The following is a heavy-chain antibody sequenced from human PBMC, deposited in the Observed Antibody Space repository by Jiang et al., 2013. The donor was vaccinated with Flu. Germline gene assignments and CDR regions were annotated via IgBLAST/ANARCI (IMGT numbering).Heavy chain of an antibody. D-gene: IGHD5-12*01. Sequence: GPGLVKPSQTLSLTCTVSGGSITSGTYYWTWIRQPAGRGLEWIGRIYTTGSTDYNPSLESRVTVSLDTSKNQYSLRLSPVTDADTAVYYCARAGGSGYMRNYFDFWAREPWSPSRQ. V-gene: IGHV4-61*02. J-gene: IGHJ4*02. CDR3: ARAGGSGYMRNYFDF. CDR1: GGSITSGTYY. CDR2: IYTTGST.